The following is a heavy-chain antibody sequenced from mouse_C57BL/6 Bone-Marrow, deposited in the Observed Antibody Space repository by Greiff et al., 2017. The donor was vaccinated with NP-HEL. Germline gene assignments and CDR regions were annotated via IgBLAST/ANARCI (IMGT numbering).Heavy chain of an antibody. Sequence: QVQLQQSGPELVKPGASVKLSCKASGYTFTSYDINWVKQRPGQGLEWIGWIYPRDGSTNYNEKFKGKATLTVDTSSSTAYMELHSLTSEDSAVYLCSRCITSVANYFDYWGQGTTVTVSS. D-gene: IGHD1-1*01. J-gene: IGHJ2*01. CDR3: SRCITSVANYFDY. CDR1: GYTFTSYD. CDR2: IYPRDGST. V-gene: IGHV1-85*01.